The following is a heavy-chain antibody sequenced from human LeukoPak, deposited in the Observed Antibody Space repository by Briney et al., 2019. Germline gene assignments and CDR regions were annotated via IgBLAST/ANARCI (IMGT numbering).Heavy chain of an antibody. D-gene: IGHD6-19*01. Sequence: SETLSLTCTVSGGSISSYYWSRIRQPPGKGLEWIGYIYYSGSTNYNPSLKSRVTISVDTSKNQFSLKLSSVTAADTAVYYCARGGIAVAGTPYYYYYYGMDVWGQGTTVTVSS. V-gene: IGHV4-59*01. CDR3: ARGGIAVAGTPYYYYYYGMDV. CDR1: GGSISSYY. CDR2: IYYSGST. J-gene: IGHJ6*02.